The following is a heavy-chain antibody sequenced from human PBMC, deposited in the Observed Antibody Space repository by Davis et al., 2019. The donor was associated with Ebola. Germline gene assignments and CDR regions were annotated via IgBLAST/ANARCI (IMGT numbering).Heavy chain of an antibody. V-gene: IGHV3-53*05. CDR1: GFTVSSNH. CDR2: IYDHST. Sequence: GESLKISCAASGFTVSSNHMSWVRQAPGNGFEWVPVIYDHSTAYADSVRGRFIISRDKSNNTLYLEMNSLRVDDTAVYYRATTQWLREFDNWGQGTLVTVSS. CDR3: ATTQWLREFDN. J-gene: IGHJ4*02. D-gene: IGHD6-19*01.